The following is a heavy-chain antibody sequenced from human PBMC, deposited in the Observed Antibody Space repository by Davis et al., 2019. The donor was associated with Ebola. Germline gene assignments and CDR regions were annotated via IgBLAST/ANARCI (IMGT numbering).Heavy chain of an antibody. J-gene: IGHJ6*02. CDR2: ISYDGSNK. CDR1: GFTFSSYG. Sequence: GGSLRLSCAASGFTFSSYGMHWVRQAPGKGLEWVAVISYDGSNKYYADSVKGRFTISRDNSKNTLYLQMNSLRAEDTAVYYCASNSGYYYYGMDVWGQGTTVTVSS. D-gene: IGHD1-1*01. CDR3: ASNSGYYYYGMDV. V-gene: IGHV3-30*03.